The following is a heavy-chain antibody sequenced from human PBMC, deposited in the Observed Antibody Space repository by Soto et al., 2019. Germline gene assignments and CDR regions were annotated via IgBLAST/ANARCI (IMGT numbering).Heavy chain of an antibody. CDR3: ARDHYMADDDFDI. J-gene: IGHJ3*02. D-gene: IGHD4-4*01. V-gene: IGHV3-74*01. Sequence: PVVSLRLSCSSSGFISSSDLIHLFRQVPVKGLVWVSRINVDGRSTSYAYSVKGRLTISRDNAKNTLYLQMNSLRADETAVYYCARDHYMADDDFDIWGKGRMVSVSS. CDR1: GFISSSDL. CDR2: INVDGRST.